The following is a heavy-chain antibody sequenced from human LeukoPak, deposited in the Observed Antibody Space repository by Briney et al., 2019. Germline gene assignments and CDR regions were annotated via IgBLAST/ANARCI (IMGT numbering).Heavy chain of an antibody. J-gene: IGHJ1*01. V-gene: IGHV4-59*01. Sequence: SETLSLTCTVSGGSISSYYWSWIRQPPGKGLEWIGYIYYSGSTNYNPSLKSRVTISVDTSKNQFSLKLRSVTAADTAVYYCARGNGDYVEYFQHWGQGTLVTVSS. D-gene: IGHD4-17*01. CDR1: GGSISSYY. CDR2: IYYSGST. CDR3: ARGNGDYVEYFQH.